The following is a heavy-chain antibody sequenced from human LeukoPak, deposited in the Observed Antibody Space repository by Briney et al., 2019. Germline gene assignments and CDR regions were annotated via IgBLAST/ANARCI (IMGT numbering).Heavy chain of an antibody. Sequence: PGGSLRLSCAASGFTFSSYSMNWVRQAPGKGLEWVSSISSSNTYIYSADSVKGRFTISTDNARNSLYLQMNSLRAEDTAVYYCARRRSDAFDVWGQGTMVTVSS. CDR2: ISSSNTYI. J-gene: IGHJ3*01. CDR1: GFTFSSYS. CDR3: ARRRSDAFDV. V-gene: IGHV3-21*01.